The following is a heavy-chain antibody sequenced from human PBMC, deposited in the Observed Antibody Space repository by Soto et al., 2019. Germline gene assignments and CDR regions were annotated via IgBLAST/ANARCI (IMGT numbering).Heavy chain of an antibody. CDR3: VQWGGTFDY. Sequence: SVKVSCKASGATFSRYAISWVRQAPGQGLEWMXGIIPXFGTPNHAQKXXGRVTITXXXSKTTAYMELSSLRSQHTAVYYCVQWGGTFDYCGQGTLVTASS. CDR1: GATFSRYA. CDR2: IIPXFGTP. V-gene: IGHV1-69*01. J-gene: IGHJ4*02. D-gene: IGHD2-15*01.